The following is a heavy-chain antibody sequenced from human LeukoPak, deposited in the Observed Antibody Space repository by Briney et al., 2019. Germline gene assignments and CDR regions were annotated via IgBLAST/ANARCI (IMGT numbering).Heavy chain of an antibody. CDR2: IYYSGST. CDR3: ARPLNSSGWYWYFDL. CDR1: GGSFSSSSYY. Sequence: PSETLSLTCTVSGGSFSSSSYYWGWIRQPPGKGLEWIGSIYYSGSTYYNPSLKSRVTISVDTSKNQFSLKLSSVTAADTAVYYCARPLNSSGWYWYFDLWGRGTLVTVSS. J-gene: IGHJ2*01. V-gene: IGHV4-39*01. D-gene: IGHD6-19*01.